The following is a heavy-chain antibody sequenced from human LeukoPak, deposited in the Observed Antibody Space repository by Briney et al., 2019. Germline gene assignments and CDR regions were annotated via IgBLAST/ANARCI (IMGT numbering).Heavy chain of an antibody. Sequence: SETLSLTCAVYGGSFSGYYWSWIRQPPGKGLEWIAEINHSGSTNYNPSLKSRVTISVDTSKNQFSLKLSSVTAADTAAYYCARLEGGITILGGFRYYYYMDVWGKGTTVTVSS. CDR1: GGSFSGYY. CDR2: INHSGST. D-gene: IGHD3-3*01. V-gene: IGHV4-34*01. CDR3: ARLEGGITILGGFRYYYYMDV. J-gene: IGHJ6*03.